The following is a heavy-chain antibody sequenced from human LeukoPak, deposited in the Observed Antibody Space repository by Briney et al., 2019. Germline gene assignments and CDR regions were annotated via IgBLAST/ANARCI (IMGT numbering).Heavy chain of an antibody. J-gene: IGHJ4*02. CDR1: GGSFSGYY. CDR2: INHRGST. Sequence: SETLSLTCAVYGGSFSGYYWSWIRQPPGKGPEWIGEINHRGSTDYNPSLKSRVTISVDTSKNQFSLKLSSVTAADTAVYYCASGGGWLLLRRYFDYWGQGTLVTVSS. V-gene: IGHV4-34*01. D-gene: IGHD3-22*01. CDR3: ASGGGWLLLRRYFDY.